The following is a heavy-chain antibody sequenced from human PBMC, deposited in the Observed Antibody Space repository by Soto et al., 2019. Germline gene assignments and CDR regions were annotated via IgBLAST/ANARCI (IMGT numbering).Heavy chain of an antibody. CDR1: GGTFSSYA. J-gene: IGHJ6*02. CDR3: ARADGSGSYYDPESYYYYGMDV. V-gene: IGHV1-69*13. Sequence: SVKVSCKASGGTFSSYAISWVRQAPGQGLEWMGGIIPIFGTANYAQKFQGRVTITADESTSTAYMELSSLRSEDTAVYYCARADGSGSYYDPESYYYYGMDVWGQGTTVTVSS. CDR2: IIPIFGTA. D-gene: IGHD3-10*01.